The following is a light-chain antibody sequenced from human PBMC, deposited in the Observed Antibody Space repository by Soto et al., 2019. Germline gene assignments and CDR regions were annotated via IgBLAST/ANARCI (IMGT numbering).Light chain of an antibody. J-gene: IGKJ5*01. V-gene: IGKV3-11*01. Sequence: EIVLTQSPATLSLSPGERVTLSCRASQSISYLAWYQHKPGQPPRLLIDDVSNRATGIPARFSGSGSATDFTLTISSLGPEDFAVYYCQYRSTFGQGTRLEIK. CDR3: QYRST. CDR1: QSISY. CDR2: DVS.